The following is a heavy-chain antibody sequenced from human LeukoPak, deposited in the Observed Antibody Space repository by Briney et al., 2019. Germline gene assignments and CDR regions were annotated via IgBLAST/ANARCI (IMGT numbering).Heavy chain of an antibody. Sequence: GGSLRLSCSASGFAFSGYAMHWVRQAPGKGLQYVSAISPTGGSTYYADSVKGRFSISRGNSKNTLYLQMSSLRPEDTAVYYCVPKGTEGYWGQGTLVTVSS. CDR2: ISPTGGST. CDR3: VPKGTEGY. CDR1: GFAFSGYA. V-gene: IGHV3-64D*06. J-gene: IGHJ4*02.